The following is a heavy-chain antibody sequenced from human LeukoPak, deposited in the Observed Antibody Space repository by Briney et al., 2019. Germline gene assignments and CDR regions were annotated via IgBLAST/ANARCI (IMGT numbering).Heavy chain of an antibody. Sequence: GGSLRLSWAASGFTFSSYGMHWVRQAPGKGLEWVAFIRYDGSNKYSADSVKGRFTISRDNSKNTLYLQMNSLRAEDTAVYYCAKEPYCSGGSCYSGVDYWGQGTLVTVSS. CDR3: AKEPYCSGGSCYSGVDY. D-gene: IGHD2-15*01. J-gene: IGHJ4*02. CDR2: IRYDGSNK. V-gene: IGHV3-30*02. CDR1: GFTFSSYG.